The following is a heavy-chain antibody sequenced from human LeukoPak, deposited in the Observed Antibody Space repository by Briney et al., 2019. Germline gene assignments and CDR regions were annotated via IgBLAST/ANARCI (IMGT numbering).Heavy chain of an antibody. D-gene: IGHD1-26*01. CDR1: GGSISSGDYY. CDR2: IYYSGST. Sequence: SETLSLTCTVSGGSISSGDYYWSWIRQPPGKGLEWIGYIYYSGSTYYNPSLKSRVTISVDTSKNQFSLKLSSVTAADTAVYYCARAPSRWELLNIWGQGTLVTVSS. V-gene: IGHV4-30-4*01. J-gene: IGHJ4*02. CDR3: ARAPSRWELLNI.